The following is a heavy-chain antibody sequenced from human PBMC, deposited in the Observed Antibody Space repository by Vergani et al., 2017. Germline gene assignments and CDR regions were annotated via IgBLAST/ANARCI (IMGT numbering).Heavy chain of an antibody. CDR3: TRDVADTHSSIWPLNYHYFMDV. CDR2: MSSGDSI. CDR1: GFNFNNFG. J-gene: IGHJ6*03. V-gene: IGHV3-48*03. Sequence: VQLVESGGGVVQPGRSLRLSCAASGFNFNNFGIHWVRQAPGKGLEWISYMSSGDSIYYADSVKGRFTVSRDNTKNTLYLQMNSLRAEDTALYYCTRDVADTHSSIWPLNYHYFMDVWGEGTTVTVSS. D-gene: IGHD6-13*01.